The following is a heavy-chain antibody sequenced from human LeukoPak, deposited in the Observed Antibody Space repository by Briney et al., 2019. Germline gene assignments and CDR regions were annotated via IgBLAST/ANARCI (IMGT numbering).Heavy chain of an antibody. V-gene: IGHV4-59*01. CDR3: ARVPDSSSWYYFDY. D-gene: IGHD6-13*01. CDR2: IYYSGST. J-gene: IGHJ4*02. CDR1: GGSISSYY. Sequence: SETLSLTCTVSGGSISSYYWSWIRQPPGKGLEWIGYIYYSGSTSYNPSLKSRVTISVDTSKKQFSLKLSSVTAADTAVYYCARVPDSSSWYYFDYWGQGTLVTVSS.